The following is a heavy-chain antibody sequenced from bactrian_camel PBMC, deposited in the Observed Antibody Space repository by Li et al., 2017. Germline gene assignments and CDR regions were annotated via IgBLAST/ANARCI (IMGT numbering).Heavy chain of an antibody. CDR1: GWPYSAYL. D-gene: IGHD1*01. V-gene: IGHV3S53*01. CDR3: AADRSRLFSGRGTYTY. J-gene: IGHJ4*01. Sequence: HVQLVESGGGSVQAGGSLRLSCEVSGWPYSAYLMAWFRQDPQDPGKEREGVAAIDTTGMPTYTYSVKDRFTISKDNVKNTLYLQMNSLEVDDTAMYYCAADRSRLFSGRGTYTYWGQGTQVTVS. CDR2: IDTTGMP.